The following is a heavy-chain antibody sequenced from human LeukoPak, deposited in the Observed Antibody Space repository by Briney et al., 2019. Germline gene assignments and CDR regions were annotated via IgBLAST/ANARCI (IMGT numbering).Heavy chain of an antibody. CDR3: AKGRGDYSNYVTYYYMDV. CDR1: GFTFSSYA. D-gene: IGHD4-11*01. CDR2: VSGNGYST. J-gene: IGHJ6*03. Sequence: GGSLRLSCAASGFTFSSYAMSWVRQAPGKGVGWVSAVSGNGYSTYYADSVKGRFTISRDNSKNTLYLQMNSLRAEDTAVYYCAKGRGDYSNYVTYYYMDVWGKGTTVTVSS. V-gene: IGHV3-23*01.